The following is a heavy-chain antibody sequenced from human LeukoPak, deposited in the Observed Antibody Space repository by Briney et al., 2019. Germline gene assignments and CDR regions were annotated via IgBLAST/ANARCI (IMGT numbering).Heavy chain of an antibody. CDR1: GFTFSSYS. V-gene: IGHV3-48*02. D-gene: IGHD1-26*01. CDR2: ISSSGSNI. CDR3: ARDQGSWWELLYGFDY. Sequence: PGGSLRLSCAASGFTFSSYSMNWVRQAPGKGLEWLSYISSSGSNIYYADSVKGRFTISRDNAKNSLYLQMNSLRDEDTAVYYCARDQGSWWELLYGFDYWGQGTLVTVSS. J-gene: IGHJ4*02.